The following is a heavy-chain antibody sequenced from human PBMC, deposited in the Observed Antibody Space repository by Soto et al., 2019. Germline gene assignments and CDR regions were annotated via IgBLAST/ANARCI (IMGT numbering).Heavy chain of an antibody. D-gene: IGHD5-12*01. CDR1: GGSFSGYY. J-gene: IGHJ6*02. Sequence: SETLSLTCAVYGGSFSGYYWSWIRQRPGKGLEWIGEINHSGSTNYNPSLKSRVTISVDTSKNQFSLKLSSVTAADTAVYYCARGNRFTSIGYIRNYYYYGMDVWGQGTTVTVSS. CDR3: ARGNRFTSIGYIRNYYYYGMDV. V-gene: IGHV4-34*01. CDR2: INHSGST.